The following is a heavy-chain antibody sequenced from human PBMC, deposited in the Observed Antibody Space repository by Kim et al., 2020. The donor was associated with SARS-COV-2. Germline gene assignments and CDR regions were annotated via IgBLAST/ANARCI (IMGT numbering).Heavy chain of an antibody. V-gene: IGHV4-31*02. Sequence: NNGGTTYNPSLQSRVTISADTSKNQFSLNLSSVTAADTAVYYCARGTPLDYWGQGVLVTVSS. CDR2: NNGGT. J-gene: IGHJ4*02. CDR3: ARGTPLDY.